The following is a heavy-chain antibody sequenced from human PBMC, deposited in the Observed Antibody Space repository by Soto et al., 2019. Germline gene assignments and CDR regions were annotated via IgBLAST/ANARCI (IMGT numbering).Heavy chain of an antibody. CDR1: GDSISSYY. CDR2: VHYSGRT. CDR3: ARGDYGDLDY. Sequence: QVQLQASGPGLVKPSETLSLTCTVSGDSISSYYWNWIRQPPGKGLEWIAYVHYSGRTNYNPSLKSRINISLDTSKNLFFLKLSAVTAADTAVYYCARGDYGDLDYWGQGTLVTVSS. V-gene: IGHV4-59*01. J-gene: IGHJ4*02. D-gene: IGHD4-17*01.